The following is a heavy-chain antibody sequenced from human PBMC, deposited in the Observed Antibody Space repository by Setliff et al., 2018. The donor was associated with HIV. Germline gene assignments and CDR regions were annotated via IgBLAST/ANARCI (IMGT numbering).Heavy chain of an antibody. D-gene: IGHD3-10*01. CDR3: ARDRSRVPYYYMDV. CDR1: GFTFTYHA. J-gene: IGHJ6*03. Sequence: GGSLRLSCAASGFTFTYHAMTWVRQAPGKGLEWVAGINGDGDSRYYAESVKGRFTVSRDNSKDTLYLQMNSLRAEDTAVYYCARDRSRVPYYYMDVWGKGTTVTVSS. CDR2: INGDGDSR. V-gene: IGHV3-23*01.